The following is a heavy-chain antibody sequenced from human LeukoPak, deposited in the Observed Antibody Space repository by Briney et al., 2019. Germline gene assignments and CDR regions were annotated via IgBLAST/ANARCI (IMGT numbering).Heavy chain of an antibody. CDR1: RVSISSGNW. CDR3: ARHQVGANTFDY. V-gene: IGHV4-4*02. D-gene: IGHD1-26*01. J-gene: IGHJ4*02. Sequence: TVSLACAVSRVSISSGNWWSWVRQPPGKGLESIGEFYDGWSTNYNPSLKSRVTISVDKSNNQFYLKLNSVTAADTAVYYCARHQVGANTFDYWGQGTLVTVSS. CDR2: FYDGWST.